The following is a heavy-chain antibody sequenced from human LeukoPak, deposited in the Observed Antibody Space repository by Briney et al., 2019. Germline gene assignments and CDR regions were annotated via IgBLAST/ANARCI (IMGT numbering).Heavy chain of an antibody. CDR2: ISGSGGST. CDR3: ARMIVVVITTFDY. V-gene: IGHV3-23*01. J-gene: IGHJ4*02. D-gene: IGHD3-22*01. Sequence: PGGSLRLPCAASEFTFSSYAMSWVRQAPGKGLEWVSAISGSGGSTYYADSVKGRFTISRDNSKNTLYLQMNSLRAEDTAVYYCARMIVVVITTFDYWGQGTLVTVSS. CDR1: EFTFSSYA.